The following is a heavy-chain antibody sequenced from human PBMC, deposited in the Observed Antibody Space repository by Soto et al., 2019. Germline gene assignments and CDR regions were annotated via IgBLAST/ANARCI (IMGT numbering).Heavy chain of an antibody. CDR1: GGTFSSYA. J-gene: IGHJ3*02. V-gene: IGHV1-69*13. CDR2: IIPIFGTA. Sequence: SVKVSCKASGGTFSSYAISWVRQAPGQGLEWMGGIIPIFGTANYAQKFQGRVTITADESTSTAYMELSSLRSEDTAVYYCARAYYYDSSGTDAFDIWGQGTMVTVSS. D-gene: IGHD3-22*01. CDR3: ARAYYYDSSGTDAFDI.